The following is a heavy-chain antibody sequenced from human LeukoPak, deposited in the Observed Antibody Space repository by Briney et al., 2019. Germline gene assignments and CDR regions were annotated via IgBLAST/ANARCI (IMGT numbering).Heavy chain of an antibody. CDR1: GYAFTGYY. Sequence: ASVKVSCKASGYAFTGYYIRWVRQAPGQGLEWMGWINPNSGGTKYAQKFQGRVTMTRDTSITTVYMGLNRLGSDDTAVYYCAKGRVVAGSRSLTYHWLDPWGQGTLVTVST. CDR3: AKGRVVAGSRSLTYHWLDP. D-gene: IGHD6-19*01. V-gene: IGHV1-2*02. CDR2: INPNSGGT. J-gene: IGHJ5*02.